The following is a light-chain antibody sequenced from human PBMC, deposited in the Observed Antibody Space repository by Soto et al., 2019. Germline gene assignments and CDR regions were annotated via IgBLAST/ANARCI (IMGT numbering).Light chain of an antibody. Sequence: EIVMTQSQATLSVSPGERATLSCRASLSVSSDLAWYQHKPGQAPRLLIYGASTRATGIPARFSGSGSGTEFSLTISSLQSEDFAVYYCLQYNNWPPKQYTFGQGTKLESK. CDR3: LQYNNWPPKQYT. CDR1: LSVSSD. V-gene: IGKV3-15*01. CDR2: GAS. J-gene: IGKJ2*01.